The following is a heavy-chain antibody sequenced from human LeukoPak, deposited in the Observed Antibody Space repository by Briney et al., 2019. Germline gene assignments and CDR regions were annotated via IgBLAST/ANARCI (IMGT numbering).Heavy chain of an antibody. CDR3: ARHIYDRTGRPFDY. CDR1: GGSISSGSYY. J-gene: IGHJ4*02. Sequence: SETLSLTCTVSGGSISSGSYYWDWIRQPPGKGLEWIGCMHYGGSTDYNPSLKSRATISADTSKSQFSLRLYSVTAADTAVYSCARHIYDRTGRPFDYWGQGTLLTVSS. D-gene: IGHD3/OR15-3a*01. CDR2: MHYGGST. V-gene: IGHV4-39*01.